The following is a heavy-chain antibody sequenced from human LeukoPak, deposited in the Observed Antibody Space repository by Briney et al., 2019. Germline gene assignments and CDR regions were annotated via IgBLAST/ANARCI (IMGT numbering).Heavy chain of an antibody. J-gene: IGHJ4*02. V-gene: IGHV4-39*07. CDR1: GGSISSSSYY. D-gene: IGHD4-17*01. CDR2: IYYSGST. Sequence: SETLSLTCTVSGGSISSSSYYWGWIRQPPGKGLEWIGSIYYSGSTYYNPSLKGRVTISVDTSKNQFSLKLSSVTAADTAVYYCARDRNYGDYSYWGQGTLVTVSS. CDR3: ARDRNYGDYSY.